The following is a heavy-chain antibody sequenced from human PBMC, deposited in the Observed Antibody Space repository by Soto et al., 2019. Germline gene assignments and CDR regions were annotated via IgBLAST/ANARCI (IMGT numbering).Heavy chain of an antibody. D-gene: IGHD3-22*01. J-gene: IGHJ5*01. CDR2: ISSSSTI. V-gene: IGHV3-48*01. CDR1: GFTFSSYN. Sequence: EVQLVESGGGLVQPGGSLRLSCAASGFTFSSYNMNWVRQAPGKGLEWVSYISSSSTIYYADSVKGRFTISRDNAKNSLYLQMNSLRAEDTAVYYCAREGDSSGWYNWFDSWGQGTVVTVSS. CDR3: AREGDSSGWYNWFDS.